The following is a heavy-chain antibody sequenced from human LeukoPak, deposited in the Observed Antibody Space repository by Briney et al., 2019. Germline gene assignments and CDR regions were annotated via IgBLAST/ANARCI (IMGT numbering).Heavy chain of an antibody. CDR1: GYTFSSYG. CDR2: SSTYDGNT. J-gene: IGHJ4*02. CDR3: ARESNWAYYFDY. D-gene: IGHD1-1*01. V-gene: IGHV1-18*01. Sequence: ASVKVSFKASGYTFSSYGIGWVRQAPGQGLEWMGWSSTYDGNTKYAENFRDRVTMTTDTSSSTAYMDLRSLRSDDTAVYFCARESNWAYYFDYWGQGTLLTVSS.